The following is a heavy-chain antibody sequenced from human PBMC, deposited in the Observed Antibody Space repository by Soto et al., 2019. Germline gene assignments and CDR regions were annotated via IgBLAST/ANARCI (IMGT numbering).Heavy chain of an antibody. V-gene: IGHV4-61*08. CDR3: ARGLSRTIFGVYDTWFDP. Sequence: PSGSLALTCTVSGGCVNSGGDDGSWIRQPPGKGPEWTGYIYYSASTNYNPSLKSRVTISVDTSKNQFSLKLSSVTAADTAVYYCARGLSRTIFGVYDTWFDPWGQGTLVTVSS. CDR2: IYYSAST. D-gene: IGHD3-3*01. J-gene: IGHJ5*02. CDR1: GGCVNSGGDD.